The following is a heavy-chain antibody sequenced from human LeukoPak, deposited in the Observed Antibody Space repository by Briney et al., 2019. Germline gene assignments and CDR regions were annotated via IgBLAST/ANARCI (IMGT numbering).Heavy chain of an antibody. CDR1: GFTFSSYW. CDR3: ARDLAVAELYYYDSSGYSPDY. Sequence: GGSLRLSCAASGFTFSSYWMHWVRQAPGKGLVWVSRINSDGSSTSYADSVKGRFTISRDNAKNTLYLQMNSLRAEDTAVYYCARDLAVAELYYYDSSGYSPDYWGQGTLVTVSS. D-gene: IGHD3-22*01. CDR2: INSDGSST. J-gene: IGHJ4*02. V-gene: IGHV3-74*01.